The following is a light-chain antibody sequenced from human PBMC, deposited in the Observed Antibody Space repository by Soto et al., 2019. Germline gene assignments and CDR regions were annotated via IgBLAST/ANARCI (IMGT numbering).Light chain of an antibody. CDR2: GAS. Sequence: EIVLTQSPGTLSLSPGERATLSCRASQSVSSSYLAWYQQKPGQAPRLLIYGASSRATDIPNRFSGSGSGTDFTLTISRLEPEDFAVYYCQHYGSSPLTFGQGTRLEIK. CDR1: QSVSSSY. CDR3: QHYGSSPLT. V-gene: IGKV3-20*01. J-gene: IGKJ5*01.